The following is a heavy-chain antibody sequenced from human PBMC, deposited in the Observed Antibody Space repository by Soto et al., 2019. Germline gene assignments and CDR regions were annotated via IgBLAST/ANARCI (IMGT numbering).Heavy chain of an antibody. J-gene: IGHJ4*02. Sequence: EVQLLESGGALVQPGGSLRLSCAASGFTFRSYAMSWVRQAPGKGLEWVSLISVSGGCTYYADSVKGRFTISRDNAKNTLYLQMNSLRAEDTAVFYCTKHLSNGSPDYWGQGTLVTVSS. D-gene: IGHD2-8*01. CDR1: GFTFRSYA. CDR2: ISVSGGCT. CDR3: TKHLSNGSPDY. V-gene: IGHV3-23*01.